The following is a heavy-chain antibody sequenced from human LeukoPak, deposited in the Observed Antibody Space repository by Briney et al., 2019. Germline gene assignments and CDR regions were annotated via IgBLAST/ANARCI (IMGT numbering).Heavy chain of an antibody. D-gene: IGHD3-10*01. J-gene: IGHJ4*02. CDR3: AKSGDAGPDY. CDR2: IRYNGNNK. CDR1: GFTFSSYG. Sequence: GGSLRLSCTASGFTFSSYGMHWVRQAPGKGLEWVAFIRYNGNNKYYADSVKGRFTISGDNSKNTLYVQMNSLRPEDTGVYYCAKSGDAGPDYWGQGTLVTVSS. V-gene: IGHV3-30*02.